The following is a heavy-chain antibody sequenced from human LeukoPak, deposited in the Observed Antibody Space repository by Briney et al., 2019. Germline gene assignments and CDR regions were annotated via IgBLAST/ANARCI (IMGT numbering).Heavy chain of an antibody. J-gene: IGHJ4*02. CDR1: GFIFSNHA. Sequence: PGGSLRLSCAASGFIFSNHALSWVRQAPGKGPEWVAHIKEDGSEIYYLDSVKGRFTIARDDAKNSLYLHMNSLRAEDTALYYCVRAGWELDYWGQGTPVTVSS. CDR3: VRAGWELDY. CDR2: IKEDGSEI. V-gene: IGHV3-7*01. D-gene: IGHD6-19*01.